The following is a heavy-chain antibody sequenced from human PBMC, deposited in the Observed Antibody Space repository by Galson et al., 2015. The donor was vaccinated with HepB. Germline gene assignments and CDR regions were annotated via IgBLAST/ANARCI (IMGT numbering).Heavy chain of an antibody. CDR3: AKDLNARAVAGTVGIDY. CDR1: GFTFSSYG. J-gene: IGHJ4*02. D-gene: IGHD6-19*01. V-gene: IGHV3-30*18. Sequence: SLRLSCAASGFTFSSYGMHWVRQAPGKGLEWVAVISYDGSNKYYSDFVKGRFTISRDNSKNTLYLQINSLRAEDTAVYYCAKDLNARAVAGTVGIDYWGQGTLVTVSS. CDR2: ISYDGSNK.